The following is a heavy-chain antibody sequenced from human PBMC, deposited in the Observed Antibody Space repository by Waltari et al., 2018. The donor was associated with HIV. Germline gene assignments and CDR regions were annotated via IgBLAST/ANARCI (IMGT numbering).Heavy chain of an antibody. CDR1: GITLSTYA. Sequence: QVQLVQSGAEVKKPGASVKVSCKASGITLSTYAMHWVRQSPGPRVGWMEWINVGNGNSNYAQKFQCRVTITRDKAASTAYMELSGLRAEDTAVYYCASEQYSSDWYDNHWGQGTLVTVSS. V-gene: IGHV1-3*01. J-gene: IGHJ5*02. D-gene: IGHD6-19*01. CDR3: ASEQYSSDWYDNH. CDR2: INVGNGNS.